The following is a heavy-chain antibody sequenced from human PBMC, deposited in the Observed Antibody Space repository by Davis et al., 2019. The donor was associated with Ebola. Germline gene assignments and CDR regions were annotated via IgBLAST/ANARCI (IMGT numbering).Heavy chain of an antibody. V-gene: IGHV3-66*01. CDR1: GITVNNNY. CDR3: ARFCSSTSCYLGYYYYGMDV. CDR2: IYFGGST. J-gene: IGHJ6*02. D-gene: IGHD2-2*01. Sequence: GGSLRLSCAASGITVNNNYMSWVRQPPGKGLEWVSVIYFGGSTYYADSVKGRFTIPRDNSKSTLYLQMNNLRAEDTAVYYCARFCSSTSCYLGYYYYGMDVWGQGTTVTVSS.